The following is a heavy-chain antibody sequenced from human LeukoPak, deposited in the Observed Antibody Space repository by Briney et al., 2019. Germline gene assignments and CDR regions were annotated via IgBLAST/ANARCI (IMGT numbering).Heavy chain of an antibody. V-gene: IGHV3-30*02. CDR3: AKDLPAAYFDY. CDR2: VRSDGGIK. CDR1: GFTFSSYS. D-gene: IGHD2-2*01. J-gene: IGHJ4*02. Sequence: GGSLRLSCAASGFTFSSYSMNWVRQAPGKGLEWVAFVRSDGGIKYYADSVKGRFTISRDNSRTTVYLQMNSLRAEDTAVYHCAKDLPAAYFDYWGQGTLVTVSS.